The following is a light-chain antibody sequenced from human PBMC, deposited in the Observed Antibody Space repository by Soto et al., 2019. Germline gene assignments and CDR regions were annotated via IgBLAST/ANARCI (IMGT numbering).Light chain of an antibody. V-gene: IGLV2-23*01. Sequence: QSALTQPASVSGSPGQSITISCTGASSDVGNYNLVSWYQQHPGKAPKLMIYEGSNRPSGVSNRFSGSKSGNTASLTISGLQAEDEADYNCCSYARSNSWVFGGGTKLTVL. CDR2: EGS. J-gene: IGLJ3*02. CDR1: SSDVGNYNL. CDR3: CSYARSNSWV.